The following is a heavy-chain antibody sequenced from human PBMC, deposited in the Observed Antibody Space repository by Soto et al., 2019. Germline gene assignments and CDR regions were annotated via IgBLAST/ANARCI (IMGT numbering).Heavy chain of an antibody. CDR1: GVSISSYY. V-gene: IGHV4-59*01. Sequence: PEETLSLTCTVSGVSISSYYWSWIRQPPGKGLEWIGYIYYSGSTNYNPSLKSRVTISVDTSKNQFSLKLSSVTAADTAVYYCAGGEEWELLRLDYWGQGTLVTVSS. J-gene: IGHJ4*02. CDR3: AGGEEWELLRLDY. D-gene: IGHD1-26*01. CDR2: IYYSGST.